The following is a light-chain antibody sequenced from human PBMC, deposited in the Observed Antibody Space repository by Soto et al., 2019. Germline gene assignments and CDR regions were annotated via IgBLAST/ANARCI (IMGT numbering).Light chain of an antibody. CDR3: QQYGSSPWT. Sequence: EIVLTQFPGTLSLSPGERATLSCRASQSVSSSYLAWYQHKPGQAPRLLIYGASSRATGIPDRFSGSGSGTDFTLTISSLEPEDFVLYYCQQYGSSPWTFGHGTKVEIK. CDR2: GAS. V-gene: IGKV3-20*01. CDR1: QSVSSSY. J-gene: IGKJ1*01.